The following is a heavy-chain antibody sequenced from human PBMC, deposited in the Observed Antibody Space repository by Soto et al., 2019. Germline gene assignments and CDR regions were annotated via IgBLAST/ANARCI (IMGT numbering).Heavy chain of an antibody. CDR2: ISAFNGNT. D-gene: IGHD6-19*01. Sequence: QDQLLQSGAEVKKPGASVTVSCKASGYSFTNYGITWVRQAPGQGLEWMGWISAFNGNTHYAQKIQGRVTMTTDASTSTAYMELRSLRSDDTAVYYCARDRGVAPPVAGNTYYYYYMDVWGKGTTVTVSS. V-gene: IGHV1-18*01. CDR3: ARDRGVAPPVAGNTYYYYYMDV. CDR1: GYSFTNYG. J-gene: IGHJ6*03.